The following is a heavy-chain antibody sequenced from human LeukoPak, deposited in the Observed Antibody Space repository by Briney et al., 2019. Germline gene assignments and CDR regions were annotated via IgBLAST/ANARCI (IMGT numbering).Heavy chain of an antibody. CDR3: ARGRVVQAAPPAGY. Sequence: PLETLSLTCAVSGGSISRNSYYWTWIRHHPGMGLEWIGYIYNSGSTYYNPSLKSRVTISLDRSRNQFSLDLISVTAADTAVYYCARGRVVQAAPPAGYWGQGTLVTVSS. V-gene: IGHV4-31*11. D-gene: IGHD2-2*01. J-gene: IGHJ4*02. CDR2: IYNSGST. CDR1: GGSISRNSYY.